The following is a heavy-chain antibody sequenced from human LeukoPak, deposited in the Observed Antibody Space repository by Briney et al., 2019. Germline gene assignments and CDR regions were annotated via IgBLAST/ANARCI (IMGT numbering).Heavy chain of an antibody. V-gene: IGHV4-34*01. D-gene: IGHD1-1*01. CDR2: INHSGST. CDR1: GGSFSGYY. Sequence: SETLSLTCAVYGGSFSGYYWSWIRQPPGKGLEWIGEINHSGSTNYNPSLKSRVTISVDTSKNQFSLKLRSVTAADTAVYYCARQNDRSHDYWGQGTLVTVSS. J-gene: IGHJ4*02. CDR3: ARQNDRSHDY.